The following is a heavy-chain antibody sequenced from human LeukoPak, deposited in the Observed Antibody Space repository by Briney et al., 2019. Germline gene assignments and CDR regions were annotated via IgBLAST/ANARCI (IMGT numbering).Heavy chain of an antibody. V-gene: IGHV3-20*04. J-gene: IGHJ4*02. CDR3: ARAPSLYDSSGYIDY. CDR2: INWNGGST. CDR1: GFTFDDYG. D-gene: IGHD3-22*01. Sequence: GGSLRLSCAASGFTFDDYGMSWVRQAPGKGLEWVSGINWNGGSTGYADSVKGRFTISRDNAKNSLYLQMNSLRAEDTALYYCARAPSLYDSSGYIDYWGQGTLVTVSS.